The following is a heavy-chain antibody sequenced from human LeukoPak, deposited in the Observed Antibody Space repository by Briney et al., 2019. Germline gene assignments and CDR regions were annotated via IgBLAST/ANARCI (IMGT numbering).Heavy chain of an antibody. V-gene: IGHV1-2*02. D-gene: IGHD3-22*01. CDR3: ARGGRITTIVVVIADY. CDR1: WDDFTRYD. J-gene: IGHJ4*02. CDR2: INPNSGGT. Sequence: ASVKVSCKTSWDDFTRYDITWVRLAPGQGLEWMGWINPNSGGTNYAQKFQGRVTMTRDTSISTAYMELSRLRSDDTAVYYCARGGRITTIVVVIADYWGQGTLVTVSS.